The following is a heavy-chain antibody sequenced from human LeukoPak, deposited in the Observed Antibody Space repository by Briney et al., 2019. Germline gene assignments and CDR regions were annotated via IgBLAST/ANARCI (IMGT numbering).Heavy chain of an antibody. CDR1: GGSISSYY. V-gene: IGHV4-59*01. Sequence: SETLSLTCTVSGGSISSYYWSWIRQPPGKGLEWIGYIYYSGSTNYNPSLKSRVTISVDTSKNQLSLKLSSVTAADTAVYYCARGIAARLEFDYWGQGTLVTVSS. CDR2: IYYSGST. CDR3: ARGIAARLEFDY. J-gene: IGHJ4*02. D-gene: IGHD6-6*01.